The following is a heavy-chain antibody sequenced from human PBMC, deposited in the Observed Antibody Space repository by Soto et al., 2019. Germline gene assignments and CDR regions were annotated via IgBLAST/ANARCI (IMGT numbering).Heavy chain of an antibody. CDR1: GYTFTNYY. V-gene: IGHV1-46*01. Sequence: QVQLVQSGAEVKKPGASVKVSCRASGYTFTNYYIHWVRQAPGQGLEGQAINNPTSGNTNYAQEFQGRVDLTRDMSTGKVYMELSGMRSEDTAMLYCARDLAEAENWGQGTLVTVSS. D-gene: IGHD6-13*01. CDR3: ARDLAEAEN. J-gene: IGHJ4*02. CDR2: NNPTSGNT.